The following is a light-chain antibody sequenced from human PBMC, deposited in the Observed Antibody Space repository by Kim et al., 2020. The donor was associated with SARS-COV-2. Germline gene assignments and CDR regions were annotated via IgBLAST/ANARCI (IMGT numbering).Light chain of an antibody. J-gene: IGKJ1*01. CDR3: QQADGFFHSA. CDR2: ATS. Sequence: DIQMTQSPSSVAASVGDRVTITCRASQGITNWLAWYQQKPGKAPKLLISATSSLQSWVPSRFSGSGSGTHFTLTIDDVQPEDFATYYCQQADGFFHSAFGQGTKVDIK. V-gene: IGKV1D-12*01. CDR1: QGITNW.